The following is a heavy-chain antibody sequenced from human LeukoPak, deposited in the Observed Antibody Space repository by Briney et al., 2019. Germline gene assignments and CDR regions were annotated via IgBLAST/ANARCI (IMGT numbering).Heavy chain of an antibody. J-gene: IGHJ6*03. V-gene: IGHV1-2*02. CDR3: ARDGKDTTGTLRYYYYMDV. CDR1: GYTFTGYY. D-gene: IGHD1-1*01. CDR2: INPNSGGT. Sequence: ASVKVSCKASGYTFTGYYMHWVRQAPGQGLEWMGWINPNSGGTNYAQKFQGRVTMTRDTSISTAYMELSRLRSDDTAVYYCARDGKDTTGTLRYYYYMDVWGKGTTVTVSS.